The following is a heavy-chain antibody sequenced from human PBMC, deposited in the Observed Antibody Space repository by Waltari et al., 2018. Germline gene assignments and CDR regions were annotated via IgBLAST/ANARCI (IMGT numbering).Heavy chain of an antibody. J-gene: IGHJ6*02. V-gene: IGHV3-30-3*01. CDR1: GFTFSSYA. CDR2: ISYDGSNK. Sequence: QVQLVESGGGVVQPGRSLRLSCAASGFTFSSYAMHWVRQAPGKGLEWVAVISYDGSNKYYADSVKGRFTISRDNSKNTLYLQMNSLRAEDTAVYYCARDARGYYGMDVWGQGTTVTVSS. CDR3: ARDARGYYGMDV.